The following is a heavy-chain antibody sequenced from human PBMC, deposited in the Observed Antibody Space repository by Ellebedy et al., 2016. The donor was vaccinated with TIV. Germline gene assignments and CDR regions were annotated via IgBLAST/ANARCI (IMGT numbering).Heavy chain of an antibody. CDR2: IKSKVDGGTT. Sequence: PGGSLRLSCEASGFTFSHAWMHWVRQAPGKGLEWVGRIKSKVDGGTTDYAAPVKGRFTISRDDSKNTLYLEMNYLRSEDTAVYHCTIGRGYCIGGCLAPWGQGTQVIVSS. V-gene: IGHV3-15*05. D-gene: IGHD2-2*03. CDR3: TIGRGYCIGGCLAP. J-gene: IGHJ5*02. CDR1: GFTFSHAW.